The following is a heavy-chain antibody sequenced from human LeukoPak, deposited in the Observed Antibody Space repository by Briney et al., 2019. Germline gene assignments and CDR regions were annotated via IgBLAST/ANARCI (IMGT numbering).Heavy chain of an antibody. J-gene: IGHJ4*02. D-gene: IGHD2-2*01. V-gene: IGHV4-39*01. Sequence: SETLSLTCTVSGGSIRSSSYYWGWIRQPPGKGLEWIGCIYYTGSTYYNPSLKSRVTISVDTSKNQFSLKLSSVTAADTAVYYCARESVPAAPGSFDYWGQGTLVTVSA. CDR1: GGSIRSSSYY. CDR2: IYYTGST. CDR3: ARESVPAAPGSFDY.